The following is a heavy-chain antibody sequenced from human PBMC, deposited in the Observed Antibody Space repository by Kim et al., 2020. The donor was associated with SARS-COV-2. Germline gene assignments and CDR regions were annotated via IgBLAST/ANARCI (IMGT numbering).Heavy chain of an antibody. CDR1: GGSISSSSYY. CDR2: IYYSGST. Sequence: SETLSLTCTVYGGSISSSSYYWGWIRQPPGKGLEWIGSIYYSGSTYYNPSLKSRVTISVDTSKNQFSLKLSSVTAADTAVYYCARQPNKRRNYYYGMDVWGQGTTVTVSS. V-gene: IGHV4-39*01. J-gene: IGHJ6*02. CDR3: ARQPNKRRNYYYGMDV.